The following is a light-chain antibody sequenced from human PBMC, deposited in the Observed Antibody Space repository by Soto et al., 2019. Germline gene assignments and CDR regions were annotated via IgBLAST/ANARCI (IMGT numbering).Light chain of an antibody. J-gene: IGLJ2*01. V-gene: IGLV2-14*01. CDR2: DVN. CDR3: TSWATSNTVK. Sequence: QSALTQPASVSGSPGQSITISCTGTSSDVGAYNYVSWYQQHPGKAPKLMIYDVNIRPSGVSNRFSGAKSGNTASLTISGLQAEDEADYYCTSWATSNTVKFGGGTKVTVL. CDR1: SSDVGAYNY.